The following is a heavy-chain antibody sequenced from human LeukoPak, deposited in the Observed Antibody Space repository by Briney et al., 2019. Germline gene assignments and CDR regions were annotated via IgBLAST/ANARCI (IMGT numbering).Heavy chain of an antibody. J-gene: IGHJ4*02. D-gene: IGHD6-19*01. CDR2: ISSSGSTI. Sequence: GGSLRLSCAASGFTFSSYEMNWVRQAPGKGLEWVSYISSSGSTIYYADSVKGRFTISRDNAKNSLYLQMNSLRAEDTAVYYCARVVAVAGTSDYWGQGTLVTVSS. CDR3: ARVVAVAGTSDY. V-gene: IGHV3-48*03. CDR1: GFTFSSYE.